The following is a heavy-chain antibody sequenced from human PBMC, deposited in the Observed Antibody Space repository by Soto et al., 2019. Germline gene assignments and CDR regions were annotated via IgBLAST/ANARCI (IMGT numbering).Heavy chain of an antibody. V-gene: IGHV4-30-4*01. Sequence: TSETLSLTCTVSGGSISSGDYYWSWIRQPPGKGLEWIGYIYYSGSTYYNPSLKSRVTISVDTSKNQFSLKLSSVTAADTAVYYCARGRLYYDFWSGSSWPPGMDVWCQGTTVTVSS. J-gene: IGHJ6*02. D-gene: IGHD3-3*01. CDR2: IYYSGST. CDR1: GGSISSGDYY. CDR3: ARGRLYYDFWSGSSWPPGMDV.